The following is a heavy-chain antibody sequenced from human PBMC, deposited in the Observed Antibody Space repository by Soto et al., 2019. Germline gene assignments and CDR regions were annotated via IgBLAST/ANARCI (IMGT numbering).Heavy chain of an antibody. Sequence: SETLSLTCTVSGGSISSYYWSWIRQPPGKGLEWIGYIYYSGSTNYNPSLKSRVTISVDTSKNHFSLKLSSVTAADTAVYYCARQRNSPFDYWGQGTLVTVSS. CDR1: GGSISSYY. CDR3: ARQRNSPFDY. V-gene: IGHV4-59*08. D-gene: IGHD2-21*01. J-gene: IGHJ4*02. CDR2: IYYSGST.